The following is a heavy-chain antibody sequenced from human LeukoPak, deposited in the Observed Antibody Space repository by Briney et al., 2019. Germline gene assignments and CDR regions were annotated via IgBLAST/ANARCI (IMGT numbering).Heavy chain of an antibody. Sequence: TGGSLRLSCAASGFTFSSYAMSWVRQAPGKGLEWVAVIWYDGSNKYYADSVKGRFTISRDNSKNTLYLQMNSLRAEDTAVYYCATNDYYDGAGYWGQGTLVTVSS. V-gene: IGHV3-33*08. J-gene: IGHJ4*02. CDR2: IWYDGSNK. D-gene: IGHD3-22*01. CDR1: GFTFSSYA. CDR3: ATNDYYDGAGY.